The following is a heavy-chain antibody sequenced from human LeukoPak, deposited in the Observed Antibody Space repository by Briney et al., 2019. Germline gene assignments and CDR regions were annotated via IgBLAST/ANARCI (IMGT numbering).Heavy chain of an antibody. J-gene: IGHJ4*02. D-gene: IGHD3-10*01. CDR2: INHSGST. CDR1: GGSFSGYY. Sequence: SETLSLTCAVYGGSFSGYYWSWIRQPPGKGLEWIGEINHSGSTNHNPSLKSRVTISVDTTKNQFSLKLSSVTAADTAVYYCARGWSYSAFDYWGQGTLVTVSS. V-gene: IGHV4-34*01. CDR3: ARGWSYSAFDY.